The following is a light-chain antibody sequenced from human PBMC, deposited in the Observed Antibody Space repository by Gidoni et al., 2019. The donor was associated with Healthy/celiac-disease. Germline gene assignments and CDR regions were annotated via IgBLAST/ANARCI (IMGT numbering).Light chain of an antibody. CDR2: EGS. Sequence: QSALTQPPSASGSPGQSVTISCTGTSSDVGGYNYVSWYQQHPGKAPKLMIYEGSKRPSAVPDRFSGSKSGNTASLTVSGLQADDEADYYCSSDAGSNNPIVVFGGGTKLTVL. CDR3: SSDAGSNNPIVV. CDR1: SSDVGGYNY. V-gene: IGLV2-8*01. J-gene: IGLJ2*01.